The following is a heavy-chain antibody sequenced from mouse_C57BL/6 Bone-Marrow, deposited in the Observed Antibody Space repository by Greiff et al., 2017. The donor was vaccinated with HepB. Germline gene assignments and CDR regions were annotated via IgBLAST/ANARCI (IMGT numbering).Heavy chain of an antibody. V-gene: IGHV3-6*01. CDR3: ARDHRYTTNPFAY. D-gene: IGHD1-1*01. CDR2: ISYDGSN. Sequence: EVQLQQSGPGLVKPSQSLSLTCSVTGYSITSGYYWNWIRQFPGNKLEWMGYISYDGSNNYNPSLKNRISITRDTSKNQFFLKLNSVTTEDTATHYCARDHRYTTNPFAYWGQGTLVTVSA. CDR1: GYSITSGYY. J-gene: IGHJ3*01.